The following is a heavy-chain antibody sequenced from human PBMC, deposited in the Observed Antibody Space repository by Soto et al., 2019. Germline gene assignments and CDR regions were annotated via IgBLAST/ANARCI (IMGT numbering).Heavy chain of an antibody. V-gene: IGHV1-24*01. CDR1: GYTLTELS. D-gene: IGHD3-9*01. CDR3: ATEAPGYDILTGYYSKGWFDP. Sequence: ASVKVSCKVSGYTLTELSMHWVRQAPGKGLEWMGGFDPEDGETIYAQKFQGRVTMTEDTSTDTAYMELSSLRSEDTAVYYCATEAPGYDILTGYYSKGWFDPWGQGTLVTVSS. J-gene: IGHJ5*02. CDR2: FDPEDGET.